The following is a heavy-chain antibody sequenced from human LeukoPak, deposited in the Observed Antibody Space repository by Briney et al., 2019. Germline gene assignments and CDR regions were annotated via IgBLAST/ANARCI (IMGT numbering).Heavy chain of an antibody. CDR3: ARLAGITGPRRDWFDP. CDR1: GGSISSSSYY. CDR2: TYYSGST. J-gene: IGHJ5*02. Sequence: SETLSLTCTVSGGSISSSSYYWGWIRQPPGKGLEWIGSTYYSGSTYYNPSLKSRVTISVDTSKNQFSLKLSSVTAADTAVYYCARLAGITGPRRDWFDPWGQGALVTVSS. V-gene: IGHV4-39*01. D-gene: IGHD1-20*01.